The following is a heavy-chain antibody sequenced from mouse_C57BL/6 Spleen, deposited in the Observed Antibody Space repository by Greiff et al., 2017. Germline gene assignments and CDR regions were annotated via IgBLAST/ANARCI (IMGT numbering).Heavy chain of an antibody. V-gene: IGHV1-69*01. Sequence: VQLQQPGAELVMPGASVKLSCKASGFTFTSYWMHWVKQRPGQGLEWIGEIDPSDSYTNYNPKFQGKSTLTVDTSSSTAYLQLSSLTSEDSAVYYCASGDDSRYARDDWGTGTTVTVSS. CDR3: ASGDDSRYARDD. CDR1: GFTFTSYW. J-gene: IGHJ1*03. D-gene: IGHD2-14*01. CDR2: IDPSDSYT.